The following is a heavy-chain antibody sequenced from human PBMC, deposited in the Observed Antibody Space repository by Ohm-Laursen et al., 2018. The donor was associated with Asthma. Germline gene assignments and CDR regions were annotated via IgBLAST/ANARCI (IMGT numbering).Heavy chain of an antibody. J-gene: IGHJ3*01. CDR2: IWYDGTIT. CDR3: ARDSGMEVVVDAFDL. V-gene: IGHV3-33*01. Sequence: SLRLSCAASGFTFSTYGMHWVRQAPGKGLEWVAVIWYDGTITYYADSLKGRFSISRDNSKNTLFLQMNRLRVEDTAIYYCARDSGMEVVVDAFDLWGQGTMVTVSS. CDR1: GFTFSTYG. D-gene: IGHD2-2*01.